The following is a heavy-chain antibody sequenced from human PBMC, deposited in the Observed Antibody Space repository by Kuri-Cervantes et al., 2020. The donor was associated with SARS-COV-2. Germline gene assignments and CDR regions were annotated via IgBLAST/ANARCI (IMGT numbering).Heavy chain of an antibody. CDR2: INHSGST. Sequence: SQTLSLTCAVYGGSFSGYYWSWIRQPPGKGLEWIGEINHSGSTNYNPSLKSRVTISVDTSKNQFSLKLSSVTAADTAVYYCARGGYDYVWGSYRYGMDVWGQGTTVTVSS. CDR1: GGSFSGYY. J-gene: IGHJ6*02. V-gene: IGHV4-34*09. CDR3: ARGGYDYVWGSYRYGMDV. D-gene: IGHD3-16*02.